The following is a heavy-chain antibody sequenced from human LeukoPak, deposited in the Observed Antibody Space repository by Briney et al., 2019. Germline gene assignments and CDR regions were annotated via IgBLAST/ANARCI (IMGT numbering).Heavy chain of an antibody. Sequence: SETLSLTCTVSGDSISPYYWSWIRQPPGKGLEWIGYIYYTESGSTSNNPSLKSRVTISVDTSKNQFSLNLKSVTAADTAVYFCARHAVYAGSGWAFDYWGQGTLVTVFS. V-gene: IGHV4-59*08. CDR1: GDSISPYY. D-gene: IGHD6-19*01. J-gene: IGHJ4*02. CDR3: ARHAVYAGSGWAFDY. CDR2: IYYTESGST.